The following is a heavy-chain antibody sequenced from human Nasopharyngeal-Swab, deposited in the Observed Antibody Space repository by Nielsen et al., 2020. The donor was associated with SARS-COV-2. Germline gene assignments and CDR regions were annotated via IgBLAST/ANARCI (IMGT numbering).Heavy chain of an antibody. CDR1: GFTFSSYG. D-gene: IGHD3-3*01. J-gene: IGHJ3*02. CDR3: ARDLDYDFWSGYSSAFDI. Sequence: GESLKISCAASGFTFSSYGMHWVRQAPGKGLEWVAVIWYDGSNKYYADSVKGRFTISRDNSKNSLYLQMNSLRAEDTAVYYCARDLDYDFWSGYSSAFDIWGQGTMVTVSS. CDR2: IWYDGSNK. V-gene: IGHV3-33*01.